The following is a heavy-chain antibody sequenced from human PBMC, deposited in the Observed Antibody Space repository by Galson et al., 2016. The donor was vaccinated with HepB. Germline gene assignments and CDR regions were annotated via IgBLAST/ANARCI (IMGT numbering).Heavy chain of an antibody. CDR1: GLTFSNYG. J-gene: IGHJ6*03. CDR2: IAYDGSFK. V-gene: IGHV3-30*18. D-gene: IGHD7-27*01. Sequence: SLRLSCAASGLTFSNYGMDWVRQAPGKGLEWVAYIAYDGSFKYYTDSVKGRFTISRDNSNNTVSLEMNSLRTEDTAVYYCAKDQLGRDNYYMDVWGKGTTITVSS. CDR3: AKDQLGRDNYYMDV.